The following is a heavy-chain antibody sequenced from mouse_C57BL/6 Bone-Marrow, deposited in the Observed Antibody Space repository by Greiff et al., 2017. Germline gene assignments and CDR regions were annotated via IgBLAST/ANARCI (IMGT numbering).Heavy chain of an antibody. CDR1: GFTFTDFY. J-gene: IGHJ3*01. D-gene: IGHD1-1*01. V-gene: IGHV1-76*01. Sequence: SGAELVRPGASVKLSCKASGFTFTDFYINWVKLRPGQGLVWIARIYPGSGITYYNEKFKGKGTLTAEKSSSTAYMQLSSLTSEDSAVYFCARTLYYYGSSSWFAYWGQGTLVTVSA. CDR2: IYPGSGIT. CDR3: ARTLYYYGSSSWFAY.